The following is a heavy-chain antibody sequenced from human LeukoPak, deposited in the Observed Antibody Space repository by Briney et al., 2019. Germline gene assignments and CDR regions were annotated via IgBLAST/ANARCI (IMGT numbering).Heavy chain of an antibody. V-gene: IGHV4-39*07. CDR3: ARGRFNYYDSSGYYRPREYYYYYYYMDV. Sequence: SETLSLTCTVSGGSFSSGSYYWGWLRQPPGKGLEWIGTICYSGNTYYNPSLKSRVTISVDTSKNQFFLKLSSVTAADTAVYYCARGRFNYYDSSGYYRPREYYYYYYYMDVWGKGTTVTMSS. CDR2: ICYSGNT. CDR1: GGSFSSGSYY. D-gene: IGHD3-22*01. J-gene: IGHJ6*03.